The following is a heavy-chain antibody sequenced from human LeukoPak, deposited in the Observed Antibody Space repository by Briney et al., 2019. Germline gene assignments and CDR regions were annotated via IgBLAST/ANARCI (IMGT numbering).Heavy chain of an antibody. J-gene: IGHJ6*02. CDR1: GFTFSSYA. Sequence: PGGSLRLSCAASGFTFSSYAMNWVRQAPGKGLEWVAVISYDGSNKYYADSVKGRFTISRDNSKNTLYLQMNSLRAEDTAVYYCARDEGYCSSTSCYLDYYYGMDVWGQGTTVTVSS. CDR2: ISYDGSNK. D-gene: IGHD2-2*01. V-gene: IGHV3-30-3*01. CDR3: ARDEGYCSSTSCYLDYYYGMDV.